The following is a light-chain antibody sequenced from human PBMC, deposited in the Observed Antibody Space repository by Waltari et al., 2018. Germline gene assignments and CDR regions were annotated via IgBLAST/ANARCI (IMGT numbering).Light chain of an antibody. CDR3: ASYDSSLSGVV. Sequence: VPAHLPAWSAPPGGSVTISWTEIHSHNWSGNLVQAYPQLPGTAPKLLIYSKSKRPSGVPDRFSGSKSGTSASLAITGLQAEDEADYYCASYDSSLSGVVFGGGTKLTVL. CDR1: HSHNWSGNL. CDR2: SKS. V-gene: IGLV1-40*01. J-gene: IGLJ2*01.